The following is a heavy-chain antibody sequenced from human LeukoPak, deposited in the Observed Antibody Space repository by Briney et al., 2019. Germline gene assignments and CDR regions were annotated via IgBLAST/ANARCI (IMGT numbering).Heavy chain of an antibody. V-gene: IGHV4-59*08. CDR1: GGSISSYY. Sequence: PSETLSLTCTVSGGSISSYYWSWIRQTPGKGLEFIGYIYYSGSTNYNPSLKSRVTISVDTSKNQFSLRLSSVTAADTAVHYCATGDSSGWGGYWGQGTVVTVSS. CDR2: IYYSGST. CDR3: ATGDSSGWGGY. D-gene: IGHD6-19*01. J-gene: IGHJ4*02.